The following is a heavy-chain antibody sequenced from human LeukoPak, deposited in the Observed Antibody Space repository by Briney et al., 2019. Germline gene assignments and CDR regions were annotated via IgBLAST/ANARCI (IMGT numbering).Heavy chain of an antibody. J-gene: IGHJ4*02. D-gene: IGHD4-17*01. Sequence: PGGSLRLSCAASGFTFGDYYISWIRQAPGKGLEWVSYISSSGSTIYYADSVKGRFTISRDNAKNSLYLQMNSLRAEDTAVYYCARAAGGDYENFDYWGQGTLVTVSS. CDR1: GFTFGDYY. CDR3: ARAAGGDYENFDY. V-gene: IGHV3-11*01. CDR2: ISSSGSTI.